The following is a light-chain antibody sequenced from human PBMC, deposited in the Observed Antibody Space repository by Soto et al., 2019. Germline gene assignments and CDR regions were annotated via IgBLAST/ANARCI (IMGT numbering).Light chain of an antibody. CDR3: ISYTGSSTSYV. CDR1: RSDIGSYNY. V-gene: IGLV2-14*01. J-gene: IGLJ1*01. Sequence: QSVLTQPASVSGSPGQSITISCSGTRSDIGSYNYVAWYQQFPGKTPKILIYGVSNRPSGGSSRFSGSKSGNTASLTISGLQAEDEADHYCISYTGSSTSYVFGSGTKLTVL. CDR2: GVS.